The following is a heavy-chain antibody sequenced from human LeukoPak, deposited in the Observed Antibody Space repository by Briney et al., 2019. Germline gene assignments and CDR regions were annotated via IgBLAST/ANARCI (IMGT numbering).Heavy chain of an antibody. CDR1: GYTLTELS. J-gene: IGHJ4*02. CDR2: FDPEDGET. Sequence: ASVKVSCKVSGYTLTELSMHWVRQAPGKGLEWMGGFDPEDGETIYAQKFQGRVTMTEDTSTDTAYMELSSLRSDDTAVYYCAAYYYDSSGYHAKIDYWGQGTLVTVSS. D-gene: IGHD3-22*01. V-gene: IGHV1-24*01. CDR3: AAYYYDSSGYHAKIDY.